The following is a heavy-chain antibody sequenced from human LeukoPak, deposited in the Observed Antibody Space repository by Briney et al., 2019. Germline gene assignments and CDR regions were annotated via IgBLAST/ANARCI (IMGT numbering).Heavy chain of an antibody. CDR2: IGGSSSTI. J-gene: IGHJ4*02. Sequence: GGSLRLSCAASGFTFSTYSMNWVRQAPGKGLEWLSFIGGSSSTIYYADSVKGRFTISRDIAENSLYLQMNSLRAEDTAVYYCARLIAAAGIWGQGTLVTVSS. CDR3: ARLIAAAGI. V-gene: IGHV3-48*01. CDR1: GFTFSTYS. D-gene: IGHD6-13*01.